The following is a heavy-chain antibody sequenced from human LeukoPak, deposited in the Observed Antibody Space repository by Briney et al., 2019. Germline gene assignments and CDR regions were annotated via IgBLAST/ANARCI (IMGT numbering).Heavy chain of an antibody. J-gene: IGHJ4*02. V-gene: IGHV1-46*01. Sequence: PAASVKVSCKASGYTFTSYYMHWVRQAPGQGLEWMGMIYPRDGSTSYAQKFQGRVTVTRDTSTSTVHMELSGLRSEDTAVYYCARDQEGFDYWGQGTLVTVSS. CDR2: IYPRDGST. CDR3: ARDQEGFDY. CDR1: GYTFTSYY.